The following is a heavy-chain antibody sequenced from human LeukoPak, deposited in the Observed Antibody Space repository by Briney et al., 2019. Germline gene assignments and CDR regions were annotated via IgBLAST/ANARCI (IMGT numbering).Heavy chain of an antibody. CDR1: RGSVSSDSYY. D-gene: IGHD3-10*01. J-gene: IGHJ5*02. V-gene: IGHV4-39*07. CDR2: IFHSGST. Sequence: SETLSLTCTVSRGSVSSDSYYWGWIRQPPGKGLEWIGNIFHSGSTYYNPSLKSRVTISVETSKNQFSLKLKSVTAADTAVYYCARGGYYGSGNDFRFDPWGQGTLVTVSS. CDR3: ARGGYYGSGNDFRFDP.